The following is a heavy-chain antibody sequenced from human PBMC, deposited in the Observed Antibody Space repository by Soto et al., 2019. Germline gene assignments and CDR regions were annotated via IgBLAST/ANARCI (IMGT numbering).Heavy chain of an antibody. D-gene: IGHD2-15*01. CDR3: ARHDSPSVIYYYYGMDV. CDR2: IYPGDSDT. V-gene: IGHV5-51*01. J-gene: IGHJ6*02. Sequence: PGESRKISCKGSGYSFTSYWIGWVRQMPGKGLEWMGIIYPGDSDTRYSPSFQGQVTISADKSISTAYLQWSSLKASDTAIYYCARHDSPSVIYYYYGMDVWGQGTTVTVSS. CDR1: GYSFTSYW.